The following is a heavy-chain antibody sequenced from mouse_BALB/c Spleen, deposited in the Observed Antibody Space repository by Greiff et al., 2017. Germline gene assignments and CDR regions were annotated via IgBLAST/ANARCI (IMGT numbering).Heavy chain of an antibody. Sequence: VKLVESGPQLVRPGASVKISCKASGYSFTSYWMHWVKQRPGQGLEWIGMIDPSDSETRLNQKFKDKATLTVDKSSSTAYMQLSSPTSEDSAVYYCARGAARAWFAYWGQGTLVTVSA. D-gene: IGHD3-3*01. CDR2: IDPSDSET. J-gene: IGHJ3*01. CDR3: ARGAARAWFAY. V-gene: IGHV1S126*01. CDR1: GYSFTSYW.